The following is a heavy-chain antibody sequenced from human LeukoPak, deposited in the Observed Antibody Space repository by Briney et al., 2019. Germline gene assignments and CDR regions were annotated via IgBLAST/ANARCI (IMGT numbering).Heavy chain of an antibody. Sequence: SETLSLTCTVSGYSISSGYYWGWIRRPPGKGLEWIGSIYHSGSTYYNPSLKSRVTISVDTSKNQFSLKLSSVTAADTAVYYCAREVGIGGGTFDYWGQGTLVTVSS. CDR3: AREVGIGGGTFDY. D-gene: IGHD3-16*01. J-gene: IGHJ4*02. V-gene: IGHV4-38-2*02. CDR1: GYSISSGYY. CDR2: IYHSGST.